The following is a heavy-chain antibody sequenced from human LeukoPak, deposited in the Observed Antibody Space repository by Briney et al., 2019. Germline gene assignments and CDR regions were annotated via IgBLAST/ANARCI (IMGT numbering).Heavy chain of an antibody. CDR3: NLVRGVTSGMDV. V-gene: IGHV3-48*04. CDR1: GFTFSSYG. J-gene: IGHJ6*02. Sequence: GGSLRLSCAASGFTFSSYGMHWIRQAPGKGLEWVSYISSSGSTIYYADSVKGRFTISRDNAKNSLYLQMNSLRAEDTAVYYCNLVRGVTSGMDVWGQGTTVTVSS. CDR2: ISSSGSTI. D-gene: IGHD3-10*01.